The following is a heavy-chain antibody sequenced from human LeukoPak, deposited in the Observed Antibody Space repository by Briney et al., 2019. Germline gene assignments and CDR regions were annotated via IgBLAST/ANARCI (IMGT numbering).Heavy chain of an antibody. V-gene: IGHV3-48*03. J-gene: IGHJ4*02. Sequence: GGSLRLSCATSGFTFSNYEMNWVRQAPGKGLEWVSYISGSGSTIYYADSVKGRFTISRDNAKDSLYLQMNSLRAEDTAVYYCARVRSGYSHENYFDYWGQGTLVTVSS. CDR2: ISGSGSTI. D-gene: IGHD5-18*01. CDR3: ARVRSGYSHENYFDY. CDR1: GFTFSNYE.